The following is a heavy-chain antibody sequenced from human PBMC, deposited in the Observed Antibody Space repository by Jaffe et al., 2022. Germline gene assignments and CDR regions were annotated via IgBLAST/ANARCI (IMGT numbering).Heavy chain of an antibody. CDR3: ARDRRGAWFDP. Sequence: QVQLQESGPGLVKPSETLSLTCAVSGYSISSGYYWGWIRQPPGKGLEWIGSIYHSGSTYYNPSLKSRVTISVDTSKNQFSLKLSSVTAADTAVYYCARDRRGAWFDPWGQGTLVTVSS. CDR2: IYHSGST. CDR1: GYSISSGYY. V-gene: IGHV4-38-2*02. J-gene: IGHJ5*02. D-gene: IGHD3-10*01.